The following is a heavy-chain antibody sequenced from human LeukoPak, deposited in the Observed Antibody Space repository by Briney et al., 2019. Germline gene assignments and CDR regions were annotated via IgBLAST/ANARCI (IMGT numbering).Heavy chain of an antibody. CDR1: GFTFSSYS. J-gene: IGHJ4*02. V-gene: IGHV3-49*04. Sequence: RPGGSLRLSCAASGFTFSSYSMNWVRQAPGKGLEWIGFIRSKAYGETTEHAASVKGRFTVSRDDSKSIAYLQMNSLKTEDTAMYYCTRDRDNSGWFRGAGDYWGQGTLVTVSS. CDR2: IRSKAYGETT. D-gene: IGHD6-19*01. CDR3: TRDRDNSGWFRGAGDY.